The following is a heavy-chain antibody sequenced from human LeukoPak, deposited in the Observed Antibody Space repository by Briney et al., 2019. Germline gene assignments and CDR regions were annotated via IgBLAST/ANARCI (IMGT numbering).Heavy chain of an antibody. J-gene: IGHJ5*02. CDR1: GDSINSYY. Sequence: PSETLSLTCTVSGDSINSYYWTWIRQAPGKGLEWIGYIYYTGSTNYSPSLKSRVSISIDPSKNQFSLKLTSVTAADTAVYYCARDPTLGNYYSRFDPWGQGTLVTVSS. V-gene: IGHV4-59*13. CDR2: IYYTGST. CDR3: ARDPTLGNYYSRFDP. D-gene: IGHD1-26*01.